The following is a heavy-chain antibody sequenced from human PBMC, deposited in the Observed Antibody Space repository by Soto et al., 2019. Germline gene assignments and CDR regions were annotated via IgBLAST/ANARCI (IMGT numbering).Heavy chain of an antibody. D-gene: IGHD6-6*01. CDR1: GGSISSYY. CDR3: ARLGYSSSAHYLDY. V-gene: IGHV4-59*01. J-gene: IGHJ4*02. Sequence: PSETLSLTCTDSGGSISSYYWTWIRQPPGKGLEWIGYISYSGDTNYDPSLKSRVTMSVDTSKNHFSLKLSSVTAADTAVYYCARLGYSSSAHYLDYWGQGTLVTVS. CDR2: ISYSGDT.